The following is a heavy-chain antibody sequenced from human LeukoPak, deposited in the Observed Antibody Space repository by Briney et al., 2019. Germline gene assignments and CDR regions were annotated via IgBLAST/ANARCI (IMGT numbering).Heavy chain of an antibody. D-gene: IGHD2-2*01. CDR1: GYTFTSYG. CDR3: ARDRVVVVPAAYPYYYYYGMDV. CDR2: ISAYNGNT. J-gene: IGHJ6*02. Sequence: ASVTVSCTASGYTFTSYGISWVRQASGQGLEWMGWISAYNGNTNYAQKLQGRVTMTTDTSTSTAYMELRSLRSDDTAVYYCARDRVVVVPAAYPYYYYYGMDVWGQGTTVTVSS. V-gene: IGHV1-18*01.